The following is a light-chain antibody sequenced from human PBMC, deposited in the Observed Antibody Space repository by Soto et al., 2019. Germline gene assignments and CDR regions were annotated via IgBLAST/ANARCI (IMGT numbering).Light chain of an antibody. V-gene: IGLV5-45*03. J-gene: IGLJ1*01. CDR1: SGINVGXYR. CDR3: MIWHNSAYV. Sequence: QSVLTQPSSXXXXXGASASLTCTLRSGINVGXYRIYWYQQKPGSPPQYLLNYRSDSDNQQGSGVPSRFSGSKDASANAGILLISGLQSEDEADYYCMIWHNSAYVFGAGTKLTVL. CDR2: YRSDSDN.